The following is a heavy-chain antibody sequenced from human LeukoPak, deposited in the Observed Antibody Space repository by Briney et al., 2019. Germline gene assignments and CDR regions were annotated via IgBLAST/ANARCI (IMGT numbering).Heavy chain of an antibody. CDR3: ARDRSVYYYDSRDPWYFDY. V-gene: IGHV1-46*01. D-gene: IGHD3-22*01. CDR1: GYTFTSYY. J-gene: IGHJ4*02. CDR2: INPSGGST. Sequence: ASVKVSCKASGYTFTSYYMHWVRQAPGQGLEWMGIINPSGGSTSYAQKFQGRVTITADESTSTAYMELSSLRSEDTAVYYCARDRSVYYYDSRDPWYFDYWGQGTLVTVSS.